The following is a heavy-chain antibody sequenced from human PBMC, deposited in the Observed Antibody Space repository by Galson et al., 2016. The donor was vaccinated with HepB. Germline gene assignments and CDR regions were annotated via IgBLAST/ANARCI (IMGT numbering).Heavy chain of an antibody. CDR1: GFTFSTYA. CDR2: ISGSGAGT. J-gene: IGHJ6*02. V-gene: IGHV3-23*01. Sequence: SLRLSCAASGFTFSTYAMSWVRQAPGKGLEWVSAISGSGAGTYYAGSVKGRFTISRDNFKSTLSLQMNSLRAEDTAVYYCVKTQGYSTGWYGMDVWGQGTTVTVSS. D-gene: IGHD6-19*01. CDR3: VKTQGYSTGWYGMDV.